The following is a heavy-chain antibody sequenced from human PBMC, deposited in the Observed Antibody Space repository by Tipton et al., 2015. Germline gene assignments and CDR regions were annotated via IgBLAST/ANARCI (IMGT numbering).Heavy chain of an antibody. Sequence: QLVQSGGGVVRPGGSLRLSCAASGFTFDDYAMTWVRQAPGKGLEWVSAISVSGDRTYYADSVTGRFTISRDDSKNTVYLQMNSLRAEDTAVYYCAKESGSNSEFDYWGQGTLVTVSS. D-gene: IGHD3-10*01. CDR3: AKESGSNSEFDY. CDR1: GFTFDDYA. J-gene: IGHJ4*02. V-gene: IGHV3-23*04. CDR2: ISVSGDRT.